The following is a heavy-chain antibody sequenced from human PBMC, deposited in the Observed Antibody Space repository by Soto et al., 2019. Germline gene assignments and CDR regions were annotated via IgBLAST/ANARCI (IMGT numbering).Heavy chain of an antibody. D-gene: IGHD4-17*01. CDR1: GGTISSYY. CDR2: IYYSGST. Sequence: PSETLSLTCPVSGGTISSYYWSWIRQPPGKGLEWIGYIYYSGSTNYNPSLKSRVTISVDTSKNQFSLKLSSVTAADTAVYYCARDLYGDYFDYWGQGTLVTVSS. CDR3: ARDLYGDYFDY. V-gene: IGHV4-59*01. J-gene: IGHJ4*02.